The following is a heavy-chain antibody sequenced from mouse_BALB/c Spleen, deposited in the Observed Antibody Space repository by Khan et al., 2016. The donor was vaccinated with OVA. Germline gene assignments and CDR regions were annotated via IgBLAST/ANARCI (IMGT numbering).Heavy chain of an antibody. V-gene: IGHV2-2*01. CDR3: ARKRGVHYNMDF. J-gene: IGHJ4*01. CDR2: IWSGGNT. Sequence: QVQLQQSGPGLVQPSHSLSITCTVSGFSLTNYGVHWIRQSPGRGLEWLGLIWSGGNTDYNAAFISRLTISKDNTKNPVFFKINSLQADDTAIYYCARKRGVHYNMDFWGQGISVTVSS. CDR1: GFSLTNYG.